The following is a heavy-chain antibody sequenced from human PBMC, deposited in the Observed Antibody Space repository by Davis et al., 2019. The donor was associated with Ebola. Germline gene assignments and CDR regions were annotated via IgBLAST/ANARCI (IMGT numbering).Heavy chain of an antibody. CDR1: GLTFRTYA. D-gene: IGHD2-2*02. J-gene: IGHJ4*02. CDR3: AKASWGPAARPLLDS. V-gene: IGHV3-23*01. CDR2: VSGSGTTT. Sequence: SLTISCAASGLTFRTYAMNWVRQAPGKGLAWVSAVSGSGTTTGYADSVKGRFTISRDNSNNTLYLQMDSLRVEDTARYYCAKASWGPAARPLLDSWGQGTLVTVSS.